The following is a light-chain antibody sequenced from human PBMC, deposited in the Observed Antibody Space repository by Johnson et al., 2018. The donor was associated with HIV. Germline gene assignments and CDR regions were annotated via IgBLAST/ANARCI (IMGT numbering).Light chain of an antibody. CDR2: VNN. J-gene: IGLJ1*01. CDR3: GTWDSSLSAGV. Sequence: QSVLTQPPSVSAAPGQKVTISCSGSSSNIGNNYVSWYQQLPGTAPKLLIYVNNKRPSGIPDRFSGSQSGTSATLGITGLQTGDEADYYCGTWDSSLSAGVFGTGTKVTVL. V-gene: IGLV1-51*01. CDR1: SSNIGNNY.